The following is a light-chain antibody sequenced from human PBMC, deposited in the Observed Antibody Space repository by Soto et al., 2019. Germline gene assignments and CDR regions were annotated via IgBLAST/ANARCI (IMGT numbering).Light chain of an antibody. Sequence: EIVMTQSPDSLSVSPGETATLSCRASQSISNSLAWYQQKPGQAPSLLIYGASTRATGIPARFSGSGSGTEFTLTISSLQSEDSALYYCQQYNSWPPRTFGQGTKLEIK. J-gene: IGKJ2*01. CDR3: QQYNSWPPRT. CDR2: GAS. V-gene: IGKV3-15*01. CDR1: QSISNS.